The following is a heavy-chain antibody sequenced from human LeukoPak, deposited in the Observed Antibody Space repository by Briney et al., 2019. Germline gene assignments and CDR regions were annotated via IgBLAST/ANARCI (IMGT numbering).Heavy chain of an antibody. CDR2: VNPNSGDT. CDR1: GYTFTGYY. Sequence: GSVKVSCKASGYTFTGYYMHWVRQAPGQGLEWMGWVNPNSGDTNYAQKFQDRVTMTMYRSISKDHMELRMMRPNATAVYYCARGTAMIHYFDYWGQGTLVTVSS. V-gene: IGHV1-2*02. D-gene: IGHD5-18*01. CDR3: ARGTAMIHYFDY. J-gene: IGHJ4*02.